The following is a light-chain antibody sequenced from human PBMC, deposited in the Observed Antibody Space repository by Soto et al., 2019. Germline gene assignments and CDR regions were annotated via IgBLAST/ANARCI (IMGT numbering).Light chain of an antibody. CDR1: QSVSSSY. CDR3: QQYGSSPGT. Sequence: EIVLTQSPGTLSLSPGERATLSCRASQSVSSSYLAWYQQKPGQAPRLLIYGASSRATGIPDRFSGSGSGTDFTLTSSRREPEDFAVYDCQQYGSSPGTFGQGTKLEIK. V-gene: IGKV3-20*01. CDR2: GAS. J-gene: IGKJ2*01.